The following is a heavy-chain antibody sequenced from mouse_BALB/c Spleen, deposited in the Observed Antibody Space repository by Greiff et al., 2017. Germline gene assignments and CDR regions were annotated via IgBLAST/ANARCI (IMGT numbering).Heavy chain of an antibody. D-gene: IGHD2-1*01. CDR2: ISNGGGST. J-gene: IGHJ4*01. Sequence: DVMLVESGGGLVQPGGSLKLSCAASGFTFSSYTMSWVRQTPEKRLEWVAYISNGGGSTYYPDTVKGRFTISRDNAKNTLYLQMSSLKSEDTAMYYCARGYGNYAMDYWGQGTSVTVSS. CDR3: ARGYGNYAMDY. V-gene: IGHV5-12-2*01. CDR1: GFTFSSYT.